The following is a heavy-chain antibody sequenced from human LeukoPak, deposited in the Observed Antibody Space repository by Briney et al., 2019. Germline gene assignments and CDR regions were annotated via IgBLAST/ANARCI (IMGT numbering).Heavy chain of an antibody. CDR2: IYYSGST. Sequence: PSETLSLTCTVSGGSISSYYWSWLRQPPGKGLEWIGYIYYSGSTNYNPSLKSRVTISVDTSKNQFSLKLSSVTTADTAVYYCARDTRDNWFDPWGQGTLVTVSS. J-gene: IGHJ5*02. V-gene: IGHV4-59*01. CDR3: ARDTRDNWFDP. CDR1: GGSISSYY.